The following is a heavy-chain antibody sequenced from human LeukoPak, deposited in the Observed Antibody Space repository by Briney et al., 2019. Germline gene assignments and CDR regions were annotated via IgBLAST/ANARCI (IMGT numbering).Heavy chain of an antibody. V-gene: IGHV1-18*01. Sequence: ASVKVSCRASGYTFTSYGISWVRQAPGQGLEGWGWISAYNGNTNYAQKLQGRVTITTDESTRTAYMELSSLRSEDTAVYYCASGRDGYNYHFDYWGQGTLVTVSS. J-gene: IGHJ4*02. CDR2: ISAYNGNT. CDR3: ASGRDGYNYHFDY. D-gene: IGHD5-24*01. CDR1: GYTFTSYG.